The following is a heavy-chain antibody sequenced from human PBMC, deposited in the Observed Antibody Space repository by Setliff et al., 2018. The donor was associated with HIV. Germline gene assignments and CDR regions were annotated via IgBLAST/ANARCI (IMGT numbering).Heavy chain of an antibody. CDR2: IYTSGST. CDR1: GGSISSGSYY. Sequence: SETLSLTCTASGGSISSGSYYWSWIRQPAGKGLEWIRHIYTSGSTNYNPSLKSRVTISVDTSKNQFSLKLNSVTAADTAVYYCARAPEADYYYYMDVWGKGTTVTAP. J-gene: IGHJ6*03. V-gene: IGHV4-61*09. CDR3: ARAPEADYYYYMDV.